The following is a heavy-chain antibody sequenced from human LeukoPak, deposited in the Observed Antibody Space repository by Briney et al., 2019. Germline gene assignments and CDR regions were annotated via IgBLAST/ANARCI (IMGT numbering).Heavy chain of an antibody. D-gene: IGHD3-10*01. Sequence: QPGRSLRLSCAASGFTFDDYAMHWVRQAPGKGLEWVSGISWNSGSIGYADSVKGRFTISRDNAKNSLYLQMNSLRAEDTALYYCAKGGQEFSMEFGYWGQGTLVTVSS. J-gene: IGHJ4*02. CDR1: GFTFDDYA. CDR3: AKGGQEFSMEFGY. V-gene: IGHV3-9*01. CDR2: ISWNSGSI.